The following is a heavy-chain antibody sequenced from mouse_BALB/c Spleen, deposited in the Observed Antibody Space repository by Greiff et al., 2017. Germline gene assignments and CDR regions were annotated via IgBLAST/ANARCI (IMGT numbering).Heavy chain of an antibody. Sequence: VHVKQSGAELVKPGASVKLSCTASGFNIKDTYMHWVKQRPEQGLEWIGRIDPANGNTKYDPKFQGKATITADTSSNTAYLQLSSLTSEDTAVYYCASYYPLSFAYWGQGTLVTVSA. CDR3: ASYYPLSFAY. CDR2: IDPANGNT. CDR1: GFNIKDTY. D-gene: IGHD2-10*01. V-gene: IGHV14-3*02. J-gene: IGHJ3*01.